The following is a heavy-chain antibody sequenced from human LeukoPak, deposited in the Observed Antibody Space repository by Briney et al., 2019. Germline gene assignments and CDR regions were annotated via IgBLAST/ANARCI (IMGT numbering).Heavy chain of an antibody. V-gene: IGHV4-59*01. D-gene: IGHD3-22*01. J-gene: IGHJ6*03. CDR2: IYYSGST. CDR3: ARDRPHMIRSAYYYMDV. CDR1: GGSISSYY. Sequence: SETLSLTCTVSGGSISSYYWSWIRQPPGKGLEWIGYIYYSGSTNYNPSLKSRVTISVDTSKNQFSLKLSSVTAADTAVYYCARDRPHMIRSAYYYMDVWGKGTTVTVSS.